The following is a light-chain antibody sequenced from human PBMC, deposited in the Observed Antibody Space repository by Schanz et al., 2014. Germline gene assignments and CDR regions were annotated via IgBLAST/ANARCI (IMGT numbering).Light chain of an antibody. J-gene: IGLJ2*01. V-gene: IGLV2-8*01. CDR2: EDT. CDR1: SSDVGGYNY. Sequence: QSVLTQPPSASGSPGQSVTISCTGTSSDVGGYNYVSWYQQHPGKAPKLMIYEDTKRPSGVPDRFSGSKSGNTASLTISGLQADDEADYYCSSHSLTSILVFGGGTKLTVL. CDR3: SSHSLTSILV.